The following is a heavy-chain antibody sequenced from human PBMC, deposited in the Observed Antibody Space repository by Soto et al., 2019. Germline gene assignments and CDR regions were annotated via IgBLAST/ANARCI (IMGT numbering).Heavy chain of an antibody. D-gene: IGHD4-17*01. CDR1: GYTFSNYY. Sequence: QVHLVQSGAEVKKPGASVTFPCKASGYTFSNYYMHWVRQAPGQGLEWVGIINPSGGGTTYAQNFQGRVTLTXDXPTSTVYMELNSLRSEDTAVYYCARGPKLTDFGDRGYYGMDVWGHGTTVTVSS. CDR3: ARGPKLTDFGDRGYYGMDV. J-gene: IGHJ6*02. V-gene: IGHV1-46*01. CDR2: INPSGGGT.